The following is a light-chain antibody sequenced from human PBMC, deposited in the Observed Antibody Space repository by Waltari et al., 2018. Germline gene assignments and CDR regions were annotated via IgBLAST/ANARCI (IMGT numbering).Light chain of an antibody. CDR3: QQYNNWPPYT. CDR1: QSVSSN. J-gene: IGKJ2*01. CDR2: VAS. V-gene: IGKV3-15*01. Sequence: EIVMTQSPATLSVSPGERATLSCRASQSVSSNLAWSQQKPGQAPRLLIYVASTRATCIPARFSGSGSGTEFTLTISSLQSEDFAVYYCQQYNNWPPYTFGQGTKLEIK.